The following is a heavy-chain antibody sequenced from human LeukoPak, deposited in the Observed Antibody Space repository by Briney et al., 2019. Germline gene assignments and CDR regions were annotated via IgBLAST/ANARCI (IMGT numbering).Heavy chain of an antibody. Sequence: PSETLSLTCAVYGGSFSGYYWSWIRQPPGKGLEWIGEINHSGSTNYNPSLKSRVTISVDTSENQFSLKLSSVTAADTAVYYCARGLYSSSWPLDYWGQGTLVTVSS. D-gene: IGHD6-13*01. CDR3: ARGLYSSSWPLDY. CDR2: INHSGST. J-gene: IGHJ4*02. CDR1: GGSFSGYY. V-gene: IGHV4-34*01.